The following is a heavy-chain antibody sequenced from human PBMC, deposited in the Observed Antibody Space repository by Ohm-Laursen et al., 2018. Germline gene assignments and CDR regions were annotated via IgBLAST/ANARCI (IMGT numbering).Heavy chain of an antibody. CDR3: AKSGGYFDY. J-gene: IGHJ4*02. D-gene: IGHD1-26*01. V-gene: IGHV4-59*08. Sequence: SETLSLTCTVSGGSISSYYWTWIRQPPGKGLEWIGYIYYTGSTSYNPSLKSRVTISVDTSKNQFSLKLSSVTAADTAVYYCAKSGGYFDYWGQGTLVTVSS. CDR2: IYYTGST. CDR1: GGSISSYY.